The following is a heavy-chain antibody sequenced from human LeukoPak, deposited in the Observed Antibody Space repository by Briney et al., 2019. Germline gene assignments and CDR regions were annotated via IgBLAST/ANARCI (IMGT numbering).Heavy chain of an antibody. CDR1: GGSISSYY. J-gene: IGHJ1*01. CDR2: IYTSGST. V-gene: IGHV4-4*07. D-gene: IGHD3-22*01. Sequence: PSETLSLTCTVSGGSISSYYWSWIRQPAGKGLEWIGRIYTSGSTNYNPSLNSRVTMSVDTSKNQFSLKLSSVTAADTAVYYCASSAVVVISHEYFQHWGQGTLVTVSS. CDR3: ASSAVVVISHEYFQH.